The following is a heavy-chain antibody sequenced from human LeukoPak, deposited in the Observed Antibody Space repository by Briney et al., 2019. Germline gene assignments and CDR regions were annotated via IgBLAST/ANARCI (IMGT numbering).Heavy chain of an antibody. J-gene: IGHJ6*03. CDR1: GGSISSGSYY. V-gene: IGHV4-61*02. CDR3: AREGTLVPAATSYYYYMDV. Sequence: SETLSLTCTVSGGSISSGSYYWSRIRQPAGKGLEWIGRIYTSGSTNYNPSLKSRVTTSVDTSKNQFSLKLSSVTAADTAVYYCAREGTLVPAATSYYYYMDVWGKGTTVTVSS. D-gene: IGHD2-2*01. CDR2: IYTSGST.